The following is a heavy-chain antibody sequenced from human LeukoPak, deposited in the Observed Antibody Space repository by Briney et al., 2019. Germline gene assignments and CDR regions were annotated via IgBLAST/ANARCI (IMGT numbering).Heavy chain of an antibody. D-gene: IGHD5-18*01. CDR2: INPNSGGT. J-gene: IGHJ4*02. CDR3: ARDIGYSYGLGDY. V-gene: IGHV1-2*02. CDR1: GYTFTGYY. Sequence: VASVKVSCKASGYTFTGYYMHWVRQAPGQGLEWMGWINPNSGGTNYAQKFQGRVTMTRDTSISTAYMELSRLRSDDTAVYYCARDIGYSYGLGDYWGQGTLVTVSS.